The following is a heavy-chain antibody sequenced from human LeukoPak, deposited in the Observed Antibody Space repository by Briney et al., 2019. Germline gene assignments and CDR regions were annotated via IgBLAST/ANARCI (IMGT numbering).Heavy chain of an antibody. CDR1: GYTFTGSY. CDR3: ARKEGDH. V-gene: IGHV1-2*02. J-gene: IGHJ4*02. CDR2: INPSSGDT. Sequence: ASVKVSCKASGYTFTGSYIRWVRQAPGQGLEWMGWINPSSGDTIFAQKFQGRVTMTRDTSISTTYMELNRLTSDDTAMYYCARKEGDHWGQGTLVTVSP.